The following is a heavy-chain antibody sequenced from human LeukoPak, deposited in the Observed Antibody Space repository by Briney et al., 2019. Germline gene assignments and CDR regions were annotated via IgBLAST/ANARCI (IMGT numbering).Heavy chain of an antibody. D-gene: IGHD6-6*01. CDR1: GYTFTGYY. CDR3: AGDQGSSAVGYFDY. Sequence: RASVKVSCKASGYTFTGYYMHWVRQAPGQGLEWMGWINPNSGGTNYAQKFQGRVTMTRDTSISTAYMELSRLRSDDTAVYYCAGDQGSSAVGYFDYWGQGTLVTVSS. CDR2: INPNSGGT. J-gene: IGHJ4*02. V-gene: IGHV1-2*02.